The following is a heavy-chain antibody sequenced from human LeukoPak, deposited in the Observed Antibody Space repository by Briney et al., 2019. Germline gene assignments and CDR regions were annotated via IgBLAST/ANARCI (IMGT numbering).Heavy chain of an antibody. Sequence: LEXVXFIRYDGSNKYYADSVKGRFTISRDNSKNTLYLQMNSLRAEDTAVYYCAKQDGDFTGLDYWGQGTLVTVSS. CDR3: AKQDGDFTGLDY. CDR2: IRYDGSNK. V-gene: IGHV3-30*02. J-gene: IGHJ4*02. D-gene: IGHD4-17*01.